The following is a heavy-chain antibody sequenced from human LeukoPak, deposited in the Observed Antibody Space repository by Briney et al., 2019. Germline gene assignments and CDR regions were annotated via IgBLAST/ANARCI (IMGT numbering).Heavy chain of an antibody. CDR3: AKDRYCSGGLCYADAFDV. Sequence: GGSLRLSCAASGFSFSDYAMAWVRQALGKGLQWVSDITGSGTRTDHADSVRGRFIISRDNSKNELYLQMNSLRVEDTAIYFCAKDRYCSGGLCYADAFDVWGQGIMVTVSS. V-gene: IGHV3-23*01. J-gene: IGHJ3*01. CDR1: GFSFSDYA. D-gene: IGHD6-19*01. CDR2: ITGSGTRT.